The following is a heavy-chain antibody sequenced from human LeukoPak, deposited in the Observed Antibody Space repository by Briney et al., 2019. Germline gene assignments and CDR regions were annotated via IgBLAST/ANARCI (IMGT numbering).Heavy chain of an antibody. J-gene: IGHJ3*02. CDR1: GGSISSYY. CDR2: IYTSGST. CDR3: ARSSWYVAFDI. D-gene: IGHD6-13*01. Sequence: SETLSLTCTVSGGSISSYYWSWIRQPPGKGLGWIGYIYTSGSTNYNPSLKSRVTISVDTSKNQFSLKLSSVTAADTAVYYCARSSWYVAFDIWGQGTMVTVSS. V-gene: IGHV4-4*09.